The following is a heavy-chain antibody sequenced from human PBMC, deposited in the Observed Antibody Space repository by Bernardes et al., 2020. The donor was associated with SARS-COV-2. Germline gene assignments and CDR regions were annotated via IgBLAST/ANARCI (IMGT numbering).Heavy chain of an antibody. CDR3: ARDSGVEFDY. CDR1: GFTFSSYN. D-gene: IGHD3-10*01. J-gene: IGHJ4*02. V-gene: IGHV3-21*06. Sequence: GGSLRLSCAASGFTFSSYNINWVRQAPGKGLEWVSSISSSSTYIYYIDSVKGRFTISRDNAKNSVYLQMDSLRAKDTAVYYCARDSGVEFDYWGQGTLVTVSS. CDR2: ISSSSTYI.